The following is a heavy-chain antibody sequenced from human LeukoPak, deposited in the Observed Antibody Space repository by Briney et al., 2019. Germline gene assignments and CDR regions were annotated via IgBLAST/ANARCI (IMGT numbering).Heavy chain of an antibody. CDR2: MYYTGTT. CDR3: ARSVSAYAGRGWFDP. D-gene: IGHD5-12*01. CDR1: GGSIRSLGYS. J-gene: IGHJ5*02. V-gene: IGHV4-39*07. Sequence: SETLSLTCSVSGGSIRSLGYSWGWIRQPPGKGLEWIASMYYTGTTYYNPSLKSRVTMSVDTSKNHFSLNLTSVTAADTAVFYCARSVSAYAGRGWFDPWGQGTLVTVSS.